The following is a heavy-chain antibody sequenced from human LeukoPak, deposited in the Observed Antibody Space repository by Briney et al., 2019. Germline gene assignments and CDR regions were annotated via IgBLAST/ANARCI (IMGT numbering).Heavy chain of an antibody. D-gene: IGHD3-22*01. CDR2: IYYSGST. J-gene: IGHJ6*02. V-gene: IGHV4-59*01. CDR1: GGSISSYY. Sequence: PSETLSLTCTVPGGSISSYYWSWIRQPPRKGLEWIGYIYYSGSTNYNPSLKSRVTISVDTSKNQFSLKLSSVTAADTAVYYCARADPVVTDYYYYGMDVWGQGTTVTVSS. CDR3: ARADPVVTDYYYYGMDV.